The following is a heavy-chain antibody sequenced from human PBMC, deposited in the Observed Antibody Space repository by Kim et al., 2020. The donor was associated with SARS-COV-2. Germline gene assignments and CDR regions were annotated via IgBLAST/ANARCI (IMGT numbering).Heavy chain of an antibody. V-gene: IGHV3-23*01. CDR1: GFTFDSYA. CDR2: ISGGGAKT. D-gene: IGHD3-16*01. Sequence: GSLRLSCAASGFTFDSYAMSWVRQAPGKGLEWVSYISGGGAKTYYAGSVKGRFTISRDNSKNTLFLQLNSLRAEDTALYYCAKCHSGWGYDAFDLWGLG. J-gene: IGHJ3*01. CDR3: AKCHSGWGYDAFDL.